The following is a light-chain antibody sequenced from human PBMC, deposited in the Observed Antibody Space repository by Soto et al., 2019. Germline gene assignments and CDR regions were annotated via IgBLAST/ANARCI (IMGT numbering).Light chain of an antibody. V-gene: IGLV3-21*02. CDR3: QVWDSISDHHVV. CDR2: DVS. CDR1: NIGSKS. Sequence: SYELTQLPSVSVAPGQTARITCGGNNIGSKSVHWYQQKPGQAPVVVLYDVSARPSGIPERFSGSNSGNTATLTISRVEAGDEADYYCQVWDSISDHHVVFGEGTKLTVL. J-gene: IGLJ2*01.